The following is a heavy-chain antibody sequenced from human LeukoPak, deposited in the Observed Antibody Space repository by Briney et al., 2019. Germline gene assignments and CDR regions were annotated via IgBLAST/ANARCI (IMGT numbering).Heavy chain of an antibody. J-gene: IGHJ4*02. CDR1: GFTFSSYG. D-gene: IGHD6-19*01. CDR3: AKSGRESRYSSGEYFDY. CDR2: ISYDGSDK. Sequence: PGRSLRLSCAASGFTFSSYGMHWVRQAPGKGLEWVAVISYDGSDKYYADSVKGRFTISRDNSKNTLYLQMNSLRAEDTAVYYCAKSGRESRYSSGEYFDYWGQGTLVTVSS. V-gene: IGHV3-30*18.